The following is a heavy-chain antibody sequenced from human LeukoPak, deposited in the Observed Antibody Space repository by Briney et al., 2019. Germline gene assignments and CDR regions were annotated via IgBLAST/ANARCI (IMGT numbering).Heavy chain of an antibody. J-gene: IGHJ4*02. V-gene: IGHV4-34*01. CDR1: GGSLAGYN. Sequence: ASETLSLTCAVHGGSLAGYNWNWIRQPPGKELEWTGDVNHGGSTNYNPSLESRVTVSIDTWNSQFSLELNSVTAADTAVYYCARGRVRVVPGTGYFDSWSQGSLVIVSS. CDR2: VNHGGST. CDR3: ARGRVRVVPGTGYFDS. D-gene: IGHD2-2*01.